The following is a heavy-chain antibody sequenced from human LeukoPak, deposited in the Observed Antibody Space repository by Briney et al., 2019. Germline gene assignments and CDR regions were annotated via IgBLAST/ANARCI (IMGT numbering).Heavy chain of an antibody. V-gene: IGHV1-69*02. Sequence: SVKVSCKASGGTFSTYTFSWVRQAPGQGLEWMGRIIPILGIANYAQKFQGRVTITADKSTNTAYMDLSSLRPEDTAVYSCARAGQLSTGAYFDYWGQGTLVTVSS. CDR3: ARAGQLSTGAYFDY. CDR1: GGTFSTYT. CDR2: IIPILGIA. J-gene: IGHJ4*02. D-gene: IGHD6-6*01.